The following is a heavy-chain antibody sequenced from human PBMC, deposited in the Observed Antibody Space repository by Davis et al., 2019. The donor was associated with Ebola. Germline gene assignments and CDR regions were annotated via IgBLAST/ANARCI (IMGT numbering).Heavy chain of an antibody. CDR2: INPGDSDT. V-gene: IGHV5-51*01. CDR3: ARRSSGWSNFDY. Sequence: GESLKISCKGSGYSFTTYWIAWVRQLPGKGLEWMGIINPGDSDTRYSPSFQGQVTISADKSISTAYLQWSSLKASDTAMYYCARRSSGWSNFDYWGQGTLVTGSS. J-gene: IGHJ4*02. D-gene: IGHD6-19*01. CDR1: GYSFTTYW.